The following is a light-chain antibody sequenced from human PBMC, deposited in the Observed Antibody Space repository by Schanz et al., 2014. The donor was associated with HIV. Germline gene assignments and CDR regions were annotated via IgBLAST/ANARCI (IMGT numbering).Light chain of an antibody. CDR2: ATS. CDR1: QSISSY. Sequence: DIQMTQSPSSLSASAGDRVTITCRASQSISSYLNWYQQKPGKAPKLLIYATSSLQSGVPSRFSGSGSGTEFTLTISSLQPEDFATYYCQQSYGTSWTFGQGTKVETK. CDR3: QQSYGTSWT. V-gene: IGKV1-39*01. J-gene: IGKJ1*01.